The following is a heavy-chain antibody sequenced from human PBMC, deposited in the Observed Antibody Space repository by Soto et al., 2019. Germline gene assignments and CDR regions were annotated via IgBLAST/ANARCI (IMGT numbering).Heavy chain of an antibody. CDR2: IKQDGSEK. Sequence: GGSLRLSCAASGFTFGSYWVSWVRQAPGKGLEWVANIKQDGSEKYYVDSVKGRFTISRDNAKNSLYLQMNSLRAEDTAVYYCAKHYDISMDVWGKGTTVTVSS. D-gene: IGHD3-9*01. CDR1: GFTFGSYW. J-gene: IGHJ6*03. CDR3: AKHYDISMDV. V-gene: IGHV3-7*01.